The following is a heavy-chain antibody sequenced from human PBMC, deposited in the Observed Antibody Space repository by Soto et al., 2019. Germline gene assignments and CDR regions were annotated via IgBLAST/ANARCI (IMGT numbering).Heavy chain of an antibody. J-gene: IGHJ6*02. V-gene: IGHV3-9*01. CDR1: GFTFDDYA. CDR2: VSWNSDTI. CDR3: VRDHSVCIVMVGGDCDNFGMGD. D-gene: IGHD3-10*01. Sequence: GGSLRLSCAASGFTFDDYAMHWVRQAPGKGVEWVSGVSWNSDTIGYADSVKGRFSISRDNATNALYLQMNSLRPEDTALYFYVRDHSVCIVMVGGDCDNFGMGDCDRGTTIT.